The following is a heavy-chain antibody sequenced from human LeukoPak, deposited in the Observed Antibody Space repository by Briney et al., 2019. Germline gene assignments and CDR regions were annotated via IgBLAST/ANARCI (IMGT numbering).Heavy chain of an antibody. D-gene: IGHD3-10*01. J-gene: IGHJ4*02. CDR3: AKSPYGLGTYAIAGDY. CDR1: GFAFSSFP. V-gene: IGHV3-64D*09. CDR2: IRSNGENT. Sequence: GGSLRLSCSASGFAFSSFPMHWVRQAPGKGLEYVSVIRSNGENTDYADSVKGRFTISRDNSKNTLYLHMSSLRPEDTAVYYCAKSPYGLGTYAIAGDYWGQGTLVTVSS.